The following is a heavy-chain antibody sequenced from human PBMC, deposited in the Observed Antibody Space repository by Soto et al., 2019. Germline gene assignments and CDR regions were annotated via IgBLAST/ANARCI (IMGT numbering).Heavy chain of an antibody. V-gene: IGHV2-5*02. CDR2: IYWDDDK. J-gene: IGHJ5*02. D-gene: IGHD4-17*01. CDR3: AHSTTTVTWWFDP. CDR1: GFSLTTSGVG. Sequence: QITLKESGPTLVKPTQTLTLTGTFSGFSLTTSGVGVGSIRQHPVKDLEWLALIYWDDDKRYTPYLKSRLTITKDTSKHQVVLTMTNMDPADTATYFCAHSTTTVTWWFDPWGQGTLGTVSS.